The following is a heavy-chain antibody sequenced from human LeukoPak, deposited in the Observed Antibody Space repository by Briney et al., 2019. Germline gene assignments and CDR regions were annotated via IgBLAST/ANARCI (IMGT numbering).Heavy chain of an antibody. D-gene: IGHD3-10*01. Sequence: PGGSLRLSCAASGFTFSSYSMNWVRQAPGKGLEWVSSISSSSSYIYYADSVKGRFTISRDNAKNSLYLQMNSLRAEDTAVYYCARGGPRHNWFDPWGQGTLVTVSS. CDR1: GFTFSSYS. J-gene: IGHJ5*02. V-gene: IGHV3-21*01. CDR2: ISSSSSYI. CDR3: ARGGPRHNWFDP.